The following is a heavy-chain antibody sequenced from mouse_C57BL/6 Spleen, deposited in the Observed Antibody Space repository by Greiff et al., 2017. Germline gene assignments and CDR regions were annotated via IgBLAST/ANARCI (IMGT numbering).Heavy chain of an antibody. CDR1: GFTFSDYG. V-gene: IGHV5-17*01. CDR2: ISSGSSTI. CDR3: ARTLLNYGSSPYYFDY. Sequence: EVQRVESGGGLVKPGGSLKLSCAASGFTFSDYGMHWVRQAPEKGLEWVAYISSGSSTIYYADTVKGRFTISRDNAKNTLFLQMTSLRSEDTAMYYCARTLLNYGSSPYYFDYWGQGTSLTVSS. J-gene: IGHJ2*03. D-gene: IGHD1-1*01.